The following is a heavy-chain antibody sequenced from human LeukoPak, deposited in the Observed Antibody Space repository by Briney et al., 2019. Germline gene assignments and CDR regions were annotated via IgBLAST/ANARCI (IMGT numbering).Heavy chain of an antibody. CDR2: IRSKANTYAT. D-gene: IGHD3-22*01. CDR3: TRHNYYEDGFDY. V-gene: IGHV3-73*01. J-gene: IGHJ4*02. Sequence: GGSLRLSCAASGFTFSGSAMLWVRQASGKGLEWVGRIRSKANTYATAYAAPVKGRFIISRDDSKNTAYLQMNSLKTEDTAVYYCTRHNYYEDGFDYWGQGTLVTVSS. CDR1: GFTFSGSA.